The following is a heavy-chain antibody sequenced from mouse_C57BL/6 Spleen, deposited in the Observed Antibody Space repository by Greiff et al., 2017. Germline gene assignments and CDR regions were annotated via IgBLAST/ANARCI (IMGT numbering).Heavy chain of an antibody. V-gene: IGHV1-26*01. CDR2: INPNNGGT. CDR1: GYTFTDYY. Sequence: EVKLQQSGPELVKPGASVKISCKASGYTFTDYYMNWVKQSHGKSLEWIGDINPNNGGTSYNQKFKGKATLTVDKSSSTAYMELRSLTSEDSAVYYCARSTVVANWYFDVWGTGTTVTVSS. D-gene: IGHD1-1*01. J-gene: IGHJ1*03. CDR3: ARSTVVANWYFDV.